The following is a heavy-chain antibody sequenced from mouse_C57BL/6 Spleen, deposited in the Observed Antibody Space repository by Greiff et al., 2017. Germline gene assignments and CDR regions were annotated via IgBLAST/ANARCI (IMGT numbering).Heavy chain of an antibody. CDR2: INPSSGYT. CDR3: ARNDCGVQGHAMDY. D-gene: IGHD2-4*01. V-gene: IGHV1-4*01. Sequence: VKLMESGAELARPGASVKMSCKASGYTFTSYTMHWVKQRPGQGLEWIGYINPSSGYTKYNQKFKDKATLTADKSSSTAYMQLSSLTSEDSAVYYCARNDCGVQGHAMDYWGKGTSVTVSS. CDR1: GYTFTSYT. J-gene: IGHJ4*01.